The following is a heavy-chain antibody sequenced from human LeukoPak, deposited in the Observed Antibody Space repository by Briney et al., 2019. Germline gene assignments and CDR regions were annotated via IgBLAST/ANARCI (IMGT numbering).Heavy chain of an antibody. CDR2: IYTSGST. D-gene: IGHD1-26*01. J-gene: IGHJ4*02. Sequence: SETLSLTCTVSGGSISSYYWSWIRQPAGKGLEWIGRIYTSGSTNYNPSLKSRVTMSVDTSKNQFPLKLSSVTAADTAVYYCARMGRRVGYFDYWGQGTLVTVSS. CDR1: GGSISSYY. CDR3: ARMGRRVGYFDY. V-gene: IGHV4-4*07.